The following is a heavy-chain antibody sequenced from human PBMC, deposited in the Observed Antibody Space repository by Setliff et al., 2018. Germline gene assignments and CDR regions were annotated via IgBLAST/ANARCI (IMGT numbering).Heavy chain of an antibody. CDR1: GFTFSSYS. CDR2: ISSSSSYI. CDR3: VRDDSDSPAFFDD. Sequence: PGGSLRLSCAASGFTFSSYSMNWVRRAPGKGLEWVSSISSSSSYIYYADSVKGRFTISRDNAKNTVYLQMNSLRAEDTAVYYCVRDDSDSPAFFDDWGQGTLVTVSS. V-gene: IGHV3-21*01. D-gene: IGHD3-22*01. J-gene: IGHJ4*02.